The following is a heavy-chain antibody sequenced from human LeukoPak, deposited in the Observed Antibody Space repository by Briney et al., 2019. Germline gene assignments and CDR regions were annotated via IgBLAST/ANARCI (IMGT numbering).Heavy chain of an antibody. J-gene: IGHJ4*02. CDR1: GFTFSSYG. CDR3: ARDQKAYYDILTGYLVY. CDR2: IWYDGSNK. D-gene: IGHD3-9*01. Sequence: GGSLRLSCAASGFTFSSYGMHWVRQAPGKGLEWVAVIWYDGSNKYYADSVKGRFTISRDNSKNTLYLQMNSLRAEDTAVYYCARDQKAYYDILTGYLVYWGQGTLVTVSS. V-gene: IGHV3-33*01.